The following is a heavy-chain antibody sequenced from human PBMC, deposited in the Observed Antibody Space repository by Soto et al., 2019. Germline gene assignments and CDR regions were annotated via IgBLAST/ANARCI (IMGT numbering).Heavy chain of an antibody. Sequence: GGSLRLSCAASGFIFSSYSMNWVRQAPGKGLEWVSYISSSSNTIYYADSVKGRFTISRDNAKNSLYLQMSSLRAEDTAVYYCARVEHLPTQGFDPWGQGT. CDR3: ARVEHLPTQGFDP. CDR2: ISSSSNTI. V-gene: IGHV3-48*01. J-gene: IGHJ5*02. CDR1: GFIFSSYS.